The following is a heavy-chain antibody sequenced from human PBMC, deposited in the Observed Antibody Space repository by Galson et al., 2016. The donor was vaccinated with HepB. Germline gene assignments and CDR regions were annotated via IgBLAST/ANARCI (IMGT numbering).Heavy chain of an antibody. J-gene: IGHJ4*02. CDR1: GFTFSSYS. D-gene: IGHD3-16*01. Sequence: SLRLSCAASGFTFSSYSMNWVRQAPGKGLEWVSFISGSTYTIYYADSVEGRFTISRDNAKDSLFLQMNSLGDEDTAVYYCARDRGRAYLDYLDSWGQGTLVTVSS. CDR2: ISGSTYTI. CDR3: ARDRGRAYLDYLDS. V-gene: IGHV3-48*02.